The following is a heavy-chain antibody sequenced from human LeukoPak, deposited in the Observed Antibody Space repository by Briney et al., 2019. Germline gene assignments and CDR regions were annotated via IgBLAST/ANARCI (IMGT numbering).Heavy chain of an antibody. D-gene: IGHD2-15*01. CDR3: VRGYSFGPYGMDV. J-gene: IGHJ6*02. V-gene: IGHV3-64D*09. Sequence: GGSLRLSCAASGFSFSSYAMHWVRQAPGKGLEYVLAISDSGGSTYYADSVKGRFTISRDNSKNTLYLQMSSLRAEDTAVYFCVRGYSFGPYGMDVWGQGTTVTVSS. CDR2: ISDSGGST. CDR1: GFSFSSYA.